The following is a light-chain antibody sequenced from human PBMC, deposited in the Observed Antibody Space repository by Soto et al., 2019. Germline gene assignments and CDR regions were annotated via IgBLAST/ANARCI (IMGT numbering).Light chain of an antibody. CDR3: QQYSFLPRT. CDR2: GAS. Sequence: MGVTQAPGTLSLSPGERATLSCWASQNVLSNYLAWYQQKPGQAPRLLIYGASTRATGIPDRFGGSGSGTDFTLTISRLEPEDFAVYYCQQYSFLPRTFGQGTIVDTK. J-gene: IGKJ1*01. CDR1: QNVLSNY. V-gene: IGKV3-20*01.